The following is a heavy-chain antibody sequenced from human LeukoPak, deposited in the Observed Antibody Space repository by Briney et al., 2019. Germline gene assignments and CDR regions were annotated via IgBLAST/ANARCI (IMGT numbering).Heavy chain of an antibody. V-gene: IGHV4-4*07. Sequence: SETLSLTCTVSGGSISSYYWSWIRQPAGKGLEWIGRIYTSGSTNYNPSLKSRVTMSVDTSKNQFSLKLSSVTAADTAVYYCARDTATSGSYYFDYWGQGTLVTVSS. J-gene: IGHJ4*02. CDR2: IYTSGST. CDR3: ARDTATSGSYYFDY. D-gene: IGHD1-26*01. CDR1: GGSISSYY.